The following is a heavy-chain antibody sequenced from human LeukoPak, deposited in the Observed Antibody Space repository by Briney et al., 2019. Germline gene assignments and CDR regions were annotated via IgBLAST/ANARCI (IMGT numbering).Heavy chain of an antibody. V-gene: IGHV3-23*01. CDR3: ARDLVGHWGYDD. Sequence: PGGSLRLSCAASGFTFSSYAMSWVRQAPGKGLEWVSSISGSGASTYYADSVKGRFTISRDNSKNTLYLQMNSLRAEDTAVYSCARDLVGHWGYDDWGQGALVTVSS. CDR2: ISGSGAST. J-gene: IGHJ4*02. CDR1: GFTFSSYA. D-gene: IGHD3-16*01.